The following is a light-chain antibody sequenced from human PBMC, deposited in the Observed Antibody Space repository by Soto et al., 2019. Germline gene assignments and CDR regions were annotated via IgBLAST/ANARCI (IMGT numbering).Light chain of an antibody. CDR1: HSISSH. CDR2: AVY. Sequence: DIQITQSPSALSASMADRVSMTCRASHSISSHLNWYQQRPGKAPRLRIYAVYTLQSGVPSRITGSGSGTDFTLTISSLQPEDFAIYYSQQSYRQPWTVGQGTKVEIK. V-gene: IGKV1-39*01. J-gene: IGKJ1*01. CDR3: QQSYRQPWT.